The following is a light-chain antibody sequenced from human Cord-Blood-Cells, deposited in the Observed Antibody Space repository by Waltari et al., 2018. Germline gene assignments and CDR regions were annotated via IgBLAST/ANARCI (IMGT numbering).Light chain of an antibody. CDR3: SSYAGSNNYV. J-gene: IGLJ1*01. CDR1: RSDVGGYHS. Sequence: QSALTHPPPASGSPGQPVPISCTGTRSDVGGYHSVSWYQQHPGKAPKLMIYEVSKRPSGVPDRFSGSKSGNTASLTVSGLQAEDEADYYCSSYAGSNNYVFGTGTKVTVL. V-gene: IGLV2-8*01. CDR2: EVS.